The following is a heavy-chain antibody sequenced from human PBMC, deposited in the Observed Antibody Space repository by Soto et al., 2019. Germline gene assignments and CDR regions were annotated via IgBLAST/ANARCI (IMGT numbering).Heavy chain of an antibody. V-gene: IGHV1-2*02. J-gene: IGHJ4*02. Sequence: ASVKVSCKASGYTFTGYYMHWVRQAPGQGLEWMGWINPNSGGTNYAQKFQGRVTMTRDTSISTAYMELSRLTSDDTAVYYCARDASIAVAATVDYWGQGTLVTVSS. CDR3: ARDASIAVAATVDY. CDR1: GYTFTGYY. CDR2: INPNSGGT. D-gene: IGHD6-19*01.